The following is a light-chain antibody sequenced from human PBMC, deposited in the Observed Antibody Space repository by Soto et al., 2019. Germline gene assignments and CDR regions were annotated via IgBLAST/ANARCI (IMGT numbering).Light chain of an antibody. V-gene: IGLV2-8*01. CDR3: SSQGGVVKVV. CDR2: EVN. Sequence: QSALTQPPSASGSPGQSVTISCTGTSSDVGAYNSVSWYQHYPGKAPKLLIYEVNKRPSGVPDRFSGSKSGNTASLTVSGLQAEDEADYYCSSQGGVVKVVFGGGTKVTVL. J-gene: IGLJ2*01. CDR1: SSDVGAYNS.